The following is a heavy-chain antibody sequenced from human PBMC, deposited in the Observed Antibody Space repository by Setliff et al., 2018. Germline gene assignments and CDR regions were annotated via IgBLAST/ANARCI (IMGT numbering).Heavy chain of an antibody. D-gene: IGHD2-15*01. V-gene: IGHV7-4-1*02. J-gene: IGHJ4*02. CDR2: INTNTGFP. CDR1: GYTFTNYA. Sequence: ASVKVSCKASGYTFTNYAMNWVRQAPGQGLEWMGWINTNTGFPTYAQGFTGRFVFSLGTSVSTAYLQISSVKAEDTAVYYCARGYCSGGSCADFDYWGQGTLVTVSS. CDR3: ARGYCSGGSCADFDY.